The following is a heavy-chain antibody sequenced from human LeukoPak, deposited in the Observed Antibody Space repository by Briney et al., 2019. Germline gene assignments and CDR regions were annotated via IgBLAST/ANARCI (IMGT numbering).Heavy chain of an antibody. CDR2: ISHTPNIV. J-gene: IGHJ4*02. Sequence: GGSLRLSCAASGFIFSDYNMRWIRQTPGKGLEWVSYISHTPNIVYYVDSMKGRLTISRDKVKNTLYLQMNSLRAEDTAVYYCARSRGSAYNFYDYWGRGTLVTVSS. CDR1: GFIFSDYN. V-gene: IGHV3-11*04. D-gene: IGHD3-3*01. CDR3: ARSRGSAYNFYDY.